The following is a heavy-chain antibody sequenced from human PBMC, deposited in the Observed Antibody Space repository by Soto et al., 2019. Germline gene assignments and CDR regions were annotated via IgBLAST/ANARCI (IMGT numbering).Heavy chain of an antibody. CDR3: AKDRGYSSGWFDY. Sequence: GGSLRLSCAASGFTFSSYAMSWVRQAPGKGLEWALAISGSGGSTYYADSVKGRFTISRDNSKNTLYLQMNSLRAEDTAVYYCAKDRGYSSGWFDYWGQGTLVTVSS. J-gene: IGHJ4*02. V-gene: IGHV3-23*01. CDR2: ISGSGGST. CDR1: GFTFSSYA. D-gene: IGHD6-19*01.